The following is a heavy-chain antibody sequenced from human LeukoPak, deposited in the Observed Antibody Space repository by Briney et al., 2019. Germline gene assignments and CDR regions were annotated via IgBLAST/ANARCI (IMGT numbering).Heavy chain of an antibody. V-gene: IGHV4-4*07. CDR1: GVSNSSYY. Sequence: PSETLSLTCTVSGVSNSSYYWSWIRQPAGKGLEWFGRIYTSGSTNYHPSHKSRLTMSVATSKPQFSLKLSSVTAADTAVYYCARGRVVPAAKRYYYYYMDVWGKGTTVTISS. CDR3: ARGRVVPAAKRYYYYYMDV. D-gene: IGHD2-2*01. J-gene: IGHJ6*03. CDR2: IYTSGST.